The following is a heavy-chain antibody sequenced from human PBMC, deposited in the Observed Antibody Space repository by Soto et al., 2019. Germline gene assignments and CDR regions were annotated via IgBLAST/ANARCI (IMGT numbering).Heavy chain of an antibody. CDR1: GGSISTGVWY. D-gene: IGHD6-13*01. J-gene: IGHJ5*01. CDR3: ARVSAGGTRWFDS. CDR2: IYYRGTT. Sequence: QVQLQESGPGLVKPSQTLALTCSVSGGSISTGVWYWSWVREHPGKGLEWIGDIYYRGTTSYSPSLGSRVTISRDTSKNQVYLKVNSVTAADTDVYYCARVSAGGTRWFDSWGQGIRVTVSS. V-gene: IGHV4-31*03.